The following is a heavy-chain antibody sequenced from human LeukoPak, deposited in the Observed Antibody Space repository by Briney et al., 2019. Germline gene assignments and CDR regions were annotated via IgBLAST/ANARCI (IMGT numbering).Heavy chain of an antibody. CDR1: GYTFTNYF. V-gene: IGHV1-46*01. J-gene: IGHJ3*02. CDR2: INPSGGGT. CDR3: ARDLAESDAFDI. Sequence: GASVKVSCKASGYTFTNYFMHWVRQAPGQGLEWMGVINPSGGGTTYAQRFQGRVTMTRDTSTSTVHMELSSLRSEDTAVYYCARDLAESDAFDIWGQGTMVTVSS.